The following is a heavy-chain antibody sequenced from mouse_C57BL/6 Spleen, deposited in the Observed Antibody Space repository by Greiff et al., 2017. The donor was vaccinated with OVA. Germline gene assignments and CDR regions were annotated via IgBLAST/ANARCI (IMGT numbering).Heavy chain of an antibody. Sequence: VQLVESGPGLVAPSQCLSITCTVSGFSFTSYAISWVRQPPGKGLEWLGVIWTGGGTNYNSALKSRLSISKDNSKSQVFLKMNSLQTDDTARDYCARKGLLRPVGDWYFDVWGTGTTVTVSS. CDR2: IWTGGGT. V-gene: IGHV2-9-1*01. CDR3: ARKGLLRPVGDWYFDV. D-gene: IGHD1-2*01. CDR1: GFSFTSYA. J-gene: IGHJ1*03.